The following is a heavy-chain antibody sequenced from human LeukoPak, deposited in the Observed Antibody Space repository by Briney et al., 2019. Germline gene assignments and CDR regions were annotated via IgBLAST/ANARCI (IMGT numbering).Heavy chain of an antibody. J-gene: IGHJ4*02. D-gene: IGHD5-18*01. CDR3: AKEGYSYGWFDY. V-gene: IGHV3-30*18. Sequence: GGSLRLSCAASGFTFSSYSMNWVRQAPGKGLEWVAVISYDGSSKYYADSVKGRFTISRDNSKNTLYLQMNSLRAEDTAVYYCAKEGYSYGWFDYWGQGTLVTVSS. CDR2: ISYDGSSK. CDR1: GFTFSSYS.